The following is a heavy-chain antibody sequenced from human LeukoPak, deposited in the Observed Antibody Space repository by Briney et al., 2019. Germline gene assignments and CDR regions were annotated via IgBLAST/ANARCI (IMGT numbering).Heavy chain of an antibody. D-gene: IGHD3-10*01. CDR2: INHSGRI. CDR3: AGGDYHGSESYANY. V-gene: IGHV4-34*01. Sequence: SETLSLTCAVYGGSFSGQYWGWIRQPPGKGLGWIEEINHSGRISYNASLESRVTISLDTSKNQFSLKLSSVTAADTAVYYCAGGDYHGSESYANYWGQGTLVTVSS. CDR1: GGSFSGQY. J-gene: IGHJ4*02.